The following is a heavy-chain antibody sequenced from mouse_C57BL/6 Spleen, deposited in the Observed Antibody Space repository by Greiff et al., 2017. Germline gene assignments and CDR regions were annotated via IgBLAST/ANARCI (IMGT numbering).Heavy chain of an antibody. Sequence: VQLKESGPGLVKPSQSLSLTCSVTGYSITSGYYWNWIRQFPGNKLEWMGYISYDGSNNYNPSLKNRISITRDTSKNQFFLKLNSVTTEDTATYYCARGTAQATWGYAMDYWGQGTSVTVSS. CDR3: ARGTAQATWGYAMDY. D-gene: IGHD3-1*01. J-gene: IGHJ4*01. V-gene: IGHV3-6*01. CDR1: GYSITSGYY. CDR2: ISYDGSN.